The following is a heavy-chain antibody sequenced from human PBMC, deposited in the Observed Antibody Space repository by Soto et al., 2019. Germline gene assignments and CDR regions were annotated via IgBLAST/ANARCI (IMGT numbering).Heavy chain of an antibody. Sequence: GGSLRLSCAASGFAFSSYVMNWVRQAPGKGLEWVAVISYDGSNKYYADSVKVRFTISRHNSKNTQYLQMSSPRPKDTAVNYCGRISRPNAVFFCYYGMDVWGQGTTVTVSS. V-gene: IGHV3-30-3*01. CDR3: GRISRPNAVFFCYYGMDV. CDR2: ISYDGSNK. J-gene: IGHJ6*02. D-gene: IGHD3-3*01. CDR1: GFAFSSYV.